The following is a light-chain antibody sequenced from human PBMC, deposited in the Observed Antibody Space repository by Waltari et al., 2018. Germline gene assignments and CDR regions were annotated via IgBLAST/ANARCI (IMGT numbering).Light chain of an antibody. J-gene: IGLJ1*01. Sequence: QSALTQPASVSGSPGQSITISCTGTNRDVGGYNYVSGYQQHPGKAPNLIIFDVATRPSGISSRLSGSKSDNTASLNISGLQAEDEADYYCSSYRAGYSYVFGSGTKVTVL. CDR1: NRDVGGYNY. CDR2: DVA. CDR3: SSYRAGYSYV. V-gene: IGLV2-14*03.